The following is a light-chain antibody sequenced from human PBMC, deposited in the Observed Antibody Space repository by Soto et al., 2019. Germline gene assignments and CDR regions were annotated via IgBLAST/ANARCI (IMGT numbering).Light chain of an antibody. CDR2: KAS. J-gene: IGKJ2*01. V-gene: IGKV1-5*03. CDR1: ETINGW. CDR3: LQYNAYPHT. Sequence: DIQMTQSPSTLSASISDRVTITCRASETINGWLAWYQQKPGKVPNVLIYKASNLESGVPSRFSGSGSGTDYTLTISSLQADDFATYYCLQYNAYPHTFGQGTKLEI.